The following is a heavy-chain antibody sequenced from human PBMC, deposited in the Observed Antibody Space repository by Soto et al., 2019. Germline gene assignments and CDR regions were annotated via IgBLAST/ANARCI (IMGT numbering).Heavy chain of an antibody. CDR3: AREEYQLQIDY. Sequence: GASVKVSCKASGYTLTSYYMHWVRQAPGQGLEWMGIINPSGGSTSYAQKFQGRVTMTRDTSTSTVYMELSSLRSEDTAVYYCAREEYQLQIDYWGQGTLVTVSS. D-gene: IGHD2-2*01. CDR2: INPSGGST. J-gene: IGHJ4*02. V-gene: IGHV1-46*01. CDR1: GYTLTSYY.